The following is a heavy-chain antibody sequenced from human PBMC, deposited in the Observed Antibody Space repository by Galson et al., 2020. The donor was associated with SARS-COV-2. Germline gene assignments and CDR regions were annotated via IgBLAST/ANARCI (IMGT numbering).Heavy chain of an antibody. CDR2: ISYIGNS. CDR1: SGSITSGGYY. D-gene: IGHD3-10*01. CDR3: ARSRISMIQGVEY. V-gene: IGHV4-31*03. Sequence: SETLSLTCTVSSGSITSGGYYWSWIRQHPGKGLEWIGYISYIGNSYYNPSLKSRVTVSVDTSRNQFSLKLGSVTAADTAVYYCARSRISMIQGVEYWGQGTLVTVSP. J-gene: IGHJ4*02.